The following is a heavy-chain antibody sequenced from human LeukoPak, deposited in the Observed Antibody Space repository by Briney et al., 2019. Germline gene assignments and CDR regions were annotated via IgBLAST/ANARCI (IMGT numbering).Heavy chain of an antibody. V-gene: IGHV1-18*01. CDR1: GYTFTSYG. J-gene: IGHJ4*02. D-gene: IGHD3-10*01. CDR2: ISAYNGNT. Sequence: ASVKVSCKASGYTFTSYGISWVRQAPGQGLEWMGWISAYNGNTNYAQKLQGRVTMTTDTSTSTAYMELRSLRSDDTAVYYCARALWFGDPRYYFDYWGQGTLVTVSS. CDR3: ARALWFGDPRYYFDY.